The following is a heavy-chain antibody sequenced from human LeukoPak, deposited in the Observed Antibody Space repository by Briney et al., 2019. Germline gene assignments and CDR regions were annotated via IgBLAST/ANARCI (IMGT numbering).Heavy chain of an antibody. CDR1: GFTFNIYE. Sequence: SGGSLRLSCAPSGFTFNIYEMNWLPQSPGKGLECVSYISSSGSTIYYAHSVKGRFTISRDNAKNSLYLQMNSLRAEDKAVYYCGRTPYDILTGYSWFDPWGEGTMVTVSS. CDR3: GRTPYDILTGYSWFDP. V-gene: IGHV3-48*03. D-gene: IGHD3-9*01. J-gene: IGHJ5*02. CDR2: ISSSGSTI.